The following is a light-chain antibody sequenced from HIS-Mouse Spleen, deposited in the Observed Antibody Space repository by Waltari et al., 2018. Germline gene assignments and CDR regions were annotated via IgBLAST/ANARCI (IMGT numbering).Light chain of an antibody. Sequence: QSALTQPASVSGSPGQSITISCTGTSSDVGSYNLVSWYQQPPGKAPKRMIYEGSKRPSGVSTRFAGSKSGNTASLTISGLQAEDEADYYCCSYAGSSTWVFGGGTKLTVL. CDR1: SSDVGSYNL. CDR2: EGS. J-gene: IGLJ3*02. CDR3: CSYAGSSTWV. V-gene: IGLV2-23*01.